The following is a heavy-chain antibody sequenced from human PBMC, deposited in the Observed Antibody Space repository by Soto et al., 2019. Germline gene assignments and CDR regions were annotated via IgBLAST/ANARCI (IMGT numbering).Heavy chain of an antibody. CDR3: ARDAPGVAPY. V-gene: IGHV4-31*03. D-gene: IGHD2-15*01. CDR2: INYRGTT. J-gene: IGHJ4*02. CDR1: GGSVIDGQSY. Sequence: SETLSLTCTVSGGSVIDGQSYLNWIRQHPERGLEWMGYINYRGTTNYSPALKSRILISIDTSKNQFSLRLTSVTAADTAVYYCARDAPGVAPYWGQGTLVTVSS.